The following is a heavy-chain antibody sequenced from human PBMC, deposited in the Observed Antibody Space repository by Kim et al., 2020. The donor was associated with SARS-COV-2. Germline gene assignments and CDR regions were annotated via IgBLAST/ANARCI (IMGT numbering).Heavy chain of an antibody. CDR2: ISFSGIT. CDR3: ARGSATDYVSEY. J-gene: IGHJ4*01. D-gene: IGHD4-17*01. Sequence: SETLSLTCAVSGGSFSGHFCLWIRQPPGKGLEWIGYISFSGITSYSPSLKNRVTVSVDTSKNQCSLKLTSVTAADTATYYCARGSATDYVSEYWGQGTLVTVSS. V-gene: IGHV4-59*11. CDR1: GGSFSGHF.